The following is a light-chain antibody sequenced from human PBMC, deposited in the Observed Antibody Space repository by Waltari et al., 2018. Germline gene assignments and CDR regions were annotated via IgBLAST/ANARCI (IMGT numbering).Light chain of an antibody. Sequence: QSVLTQPPSVSGAPGQRVTISCSGSSSNIGAGYAVHLYQQLPGTAPKLLILVNRNRPPGVPDRFSGSKSGTSASLAIAGLQAEDEADYFCQSYDRSLSGWVFGGGTKLTVL. CDR3: QSYDRSLSGWV. CDR2: VNR. V-gene: IGLV1-40*01. CDR1: SSNIGAGYA. J-gene: IGLJ3*02.